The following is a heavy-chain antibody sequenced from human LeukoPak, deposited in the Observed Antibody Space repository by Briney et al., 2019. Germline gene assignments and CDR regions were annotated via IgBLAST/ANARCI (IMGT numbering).Heavy chain of an antibody. CDR2: IYYSGST. D-gene: IGHD3-22*01. J-gene: IGHJ3*02. CDR1: GGSISSGGYY. CDR3: ARADYYDSSCYYYLPGAFDI. V-gene: IGHV4-31*03. Sequence: PSETLSLTCTVSGGSISSGGYYWSWIRQHPGKGLEWIGYIYYSGSTYYNPSLKSRVTISVDTSKNQFSLKLSSVTAADTAVYYCARADYYDSSCYYYLPGAFDIWGQGTMVTVSS.